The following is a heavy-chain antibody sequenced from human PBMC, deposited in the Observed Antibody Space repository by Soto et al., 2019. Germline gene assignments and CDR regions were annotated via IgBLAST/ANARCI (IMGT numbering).Heavy chain of an antibody. CDR1: GFTFSSYA. CDR3: ARVVEGSGYYTGWFDP. CDR2: ISYDGSNK. J-gene: IGHJ5*02. Sequence: QVQLVESGGGVVQPGRSLRLSCAASGFTFSSYAMHWVRQAPGKGLEWVAVISYDGSNKYYADSVKGRFTISRDNSKNTLYLQMNSLRAEDTAVYYCARVVEGSGYYTGWFDPWGQGTLVIVSS. V-gene: IGHV3-30-3*01. D-gene: IGHD3-3*01.